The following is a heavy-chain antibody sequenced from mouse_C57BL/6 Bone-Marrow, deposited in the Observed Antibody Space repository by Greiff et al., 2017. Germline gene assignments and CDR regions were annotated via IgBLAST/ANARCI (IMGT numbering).Heavy chain of an antibody. CDR1: GYTFTSYW. CDR3: ARAPQYVDY. CDR2: IDPSDSYT. J-gene: IGHJ2*01. Sequence: QVQLQQPGAELVKPGASVKLSCKASGYTFTSYWMQWVKQRPGQGLEWIGEIDPSDSYTNYNQKFKGKATLTVDTSSSTAYMQLSRLTSEDSAVYYGARAPQYVDYGGQGTTLTVSS. V-gene: IGHV1-50*01.